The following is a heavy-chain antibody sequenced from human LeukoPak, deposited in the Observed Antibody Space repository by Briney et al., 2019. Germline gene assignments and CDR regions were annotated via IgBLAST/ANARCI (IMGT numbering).Heavy chain of an antibody. V-gene: IGHV4-34*01. J-gene: IGHJ4*02. CDR1: GGSFSGYY. CDR3: ARDSDSGGYYNGFDF. CDR2: INHSGST. D-gene: IGHD3-22*01. Sequence: SETLSLTCAVYGGSFSGYYWSWIRQPPGKGLEWIGEINHSGSTNYNPPLKSRVTISVDTSKNQFFLILSSVTAADTAVYYCARDSDSGGYYNGFDFWGQGALVTVSS.